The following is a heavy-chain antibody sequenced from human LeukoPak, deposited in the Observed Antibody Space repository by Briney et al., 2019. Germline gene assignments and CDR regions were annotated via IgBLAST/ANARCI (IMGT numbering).Heavy chain of an antibody. D-gene: IGHD2-15*01. V-gene: IGHV1-18*01. CDR3: AREFCSGGTCSFDY. CDR2: INTYNDNT. CDR1: GYRFSTYG. Sequence: GASVKVSCKASGYRFSTYGMSWVRQAPGQGLEWMGWINTYNDNTNYAQKLQGRVTMTTDTSTSTAYMELRSLRSDDTAVYYCAREFCSGGTCSFDYWGQGTLVTVSS. J-gene: IGHJ4*02.